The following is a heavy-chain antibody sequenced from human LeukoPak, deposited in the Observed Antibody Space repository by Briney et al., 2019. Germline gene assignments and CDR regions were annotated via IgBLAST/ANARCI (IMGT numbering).Heavy chain of an antibody. D-gene: IGHD6-19*01. V-gene: IGHV3-23*01. CDR3: AKAGIAVARSPIDC. J-gene: IGHJ4*02. Sequence: GGSLRLSRAASGFTFSSYAMSWVRQAPGKGLEWVSAISGSGGSTYYADSVKGRFTISRDNSKNTLYLQMNSPRAEDTAVYYCAKAGIAVARSPIDCWGQGTLVTVSS. CDR1: GFTFSSYA. CDR2: ISGSGGST.